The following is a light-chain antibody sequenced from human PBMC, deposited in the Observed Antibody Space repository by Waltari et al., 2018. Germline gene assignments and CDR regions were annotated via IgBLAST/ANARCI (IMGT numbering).Light chain of an antibody. Sequence: QSALTQPASVSEPPGQSIPIPCTGTRRDVGRFNYVPWYQQHPGKAPKLMFYEVNNRPSGVSNRFSGSKSGNTASLTISGLQAEDEADYYCSSYTSSRTLVFGGGTKLTVL. CDR3: SSYTSSRTLV. V-gene: IGLV2-14*01. CDR2: EVN. CDR1: RRDVGRFNY. J-gene: IGLJ2*01.